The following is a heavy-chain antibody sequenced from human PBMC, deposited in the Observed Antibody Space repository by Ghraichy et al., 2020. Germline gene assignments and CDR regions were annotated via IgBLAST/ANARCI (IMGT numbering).Heavy chain of an antibody. V-gene: IGHV4-31*03. D-gene: IGHD6-6*01. CDR2: IHYTGIT. CDR3: ARLSDSSFNYHIDN. J-gene: IGHJ4*02. CDR1: GGSIRSGGYF. Sequence: SETLSLTCTVSGGSIRSGGYFWGWVRQLPGEGLECVVYIHYTGITYYNPSLQSRVTMSVDSSKNQFSLNLRSVTAADTALYYCARLSDSSFNYHIDNWGQGTLVTVSS.